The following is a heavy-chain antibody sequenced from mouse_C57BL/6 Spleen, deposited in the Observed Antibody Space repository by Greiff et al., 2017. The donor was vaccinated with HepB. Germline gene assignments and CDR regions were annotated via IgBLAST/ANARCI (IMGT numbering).Heavy chain of an antibody. V-gene: IGHV1-72*01. D-gene: IGHD1-1*01. CDR1: GYTFTSYW. CDR3: ARWNYGSSYGGY. Sequence: QVQLKQPGAELVKPGASVKLSCKASGYTFTSYWMHWVKQRPGRGLEWIGRIDPNSGGTKYNEKFKSKATLTVDKPSSTAYMQLSSLTSEDSAVYYCARWNYGSSYGGYWGQGTTLTVSS. CDR2: IDPNSGGT. J-gene: IGHJ2*01.